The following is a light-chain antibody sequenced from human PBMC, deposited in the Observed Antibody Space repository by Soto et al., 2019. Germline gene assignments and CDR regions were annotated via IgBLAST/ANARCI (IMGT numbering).Light chain of an antibody. J-gene: IGKJ1*01. CDR3: QHYGSSPWT. CDR2: DAS. V-gene: IGKV3-20*01. CDR1: QTVSGRY. Sequence: EIVLTQSAGTLSLSPGERATLSCRASQTVSGRYLAWFQQKPGQTPRLIIYDASTRAAGVPDRFSGSGSGTDFSLTINRLEPEDFAVYYCQHYGSSPWTFGQGTKVEIK.